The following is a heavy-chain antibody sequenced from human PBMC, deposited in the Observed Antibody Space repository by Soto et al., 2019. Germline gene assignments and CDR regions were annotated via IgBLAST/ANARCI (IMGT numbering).Heavy chain of an antibody. J-gene: IGHJ6*02. CDR2: IYYSGST. D-gene: IGHD1-26*01. Sequence: SETLSLTCSVSGGSISSSSYYWGWIRQPPGKGLEWIGSIYYSGSTYYNPSLKSRVTISVDTSKNQFSLKLSSVTAADTAVYYCARQLRWELLSYYYYGMDVWGQGTTVTVSS. CDR3: ARQLRWELLSYYYYGMDV. CDR1: GGSISSSSYY. V-gene: IGHV4-39*01.